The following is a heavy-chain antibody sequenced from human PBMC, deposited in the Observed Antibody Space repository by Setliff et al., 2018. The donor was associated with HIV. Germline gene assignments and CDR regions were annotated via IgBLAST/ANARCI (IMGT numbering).Heavy chain of an antibody. CDR1: GYTFTGHY. J-gene: IGHJ3*02. CDR2: INPNSAGT. Sequence: ASVKVSCKASGYTFTGHYIHWVRQAPGQGLEWMGRINPNSAGTNYAQKFQGRVTMTRDTSISTAYMELSRLRLDDTAVYYCATQRDIVMVPGQGGFDIWAQGTMVTVSS. D-gene: IGHD2-2*01. V-gene: IGHV1-2*06. CDR3: ATQRDIVMVPGQGGFDI.